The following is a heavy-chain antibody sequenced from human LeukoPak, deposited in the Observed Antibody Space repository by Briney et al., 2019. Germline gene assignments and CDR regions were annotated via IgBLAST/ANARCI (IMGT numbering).Heavy chain of an antibody. CDR3: ARNILFAFNI. V-gene: IGHV3-23*01. Sequence: GGSLRLSCAASGFTFSNYAMSWVRQAPGKGLEWVSATSGSGGSTFYADSMKGRFTISRDNSKNTLYLQVNSLRAEDTAMYYCARNILFAFNIWGQGTMVTVSS. J-gene: IGHJ3*02. CDR1: GFTFSNYA. CDR2: TSGSGGST.